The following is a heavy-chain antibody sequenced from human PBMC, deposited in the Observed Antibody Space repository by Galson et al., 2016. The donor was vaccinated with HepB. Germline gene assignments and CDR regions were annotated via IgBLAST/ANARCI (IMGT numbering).Heavy chain of an antibody. CDR3: VSEGLSRNWDDGYFDL. Sequence: SLRLSCAASGFTFSRSDMHWVRQAAGKGPECISAIGTGGDTYSPCSVKDRFTISRENARNSLYPQMNSLTVGDTAVYYCVSEGLSRNWDDGYFDLWGRGTLVTVSS. CDR1: GFTFSRSD. V-gene: IGHV3-13*04. CDR2: IGTGGDT. J-gene: IGHJ2*01. D-gene: IGHD1-1*01.